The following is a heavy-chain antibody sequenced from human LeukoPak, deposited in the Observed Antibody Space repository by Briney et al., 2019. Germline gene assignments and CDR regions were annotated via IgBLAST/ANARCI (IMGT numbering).Heavy chain of an antibody. V-gene: IGHV4-39*01. Sequence: SETLSLTCTVSGGSISSSSYYWGWIRQPPGRGLEWIASIYDSRTTHYSPSLKSRLTISVDTSKNQFSLRLSSVTAADTPTYYCARPYHYDSGSRGTAFDIWGQGTMVTVSS. CDR3: ARPYHYDSGSRGTAFDI. D-gene: IGHD3-10*01. J-gene: IGHJ3*02. CDR1: GGSISSSSYY. CDR2: IYDSRTT.